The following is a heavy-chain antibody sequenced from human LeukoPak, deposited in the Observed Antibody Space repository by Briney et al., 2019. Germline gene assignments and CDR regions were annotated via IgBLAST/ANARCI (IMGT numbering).Heavy chain of an antibody. CDR2: VWYDGSNK. CDR1: GFTFSSYG. Sequence: GGSLRLSCAASGFTFSSYGMHWVRQAPGKELEWVAVVWYDGSNKYYADSVKGRFIISRDNSKNTLYLQMNSLRAEDTAVYYCARELGRVGAFDIWGQGTMVTVSS. CDR3: ARELGRVGAFDI. J-gene: IGHJ3*02. V-gene: IGHV3-33*01. D-gene: IGHD1-26*01.